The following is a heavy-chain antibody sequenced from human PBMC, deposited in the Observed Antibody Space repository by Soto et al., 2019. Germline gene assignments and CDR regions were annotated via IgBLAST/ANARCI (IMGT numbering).Heavy chain of an antibody. J-gene: IGHJ4*02. CDR3: ASQYITLDY. CDR1: GFTFSSYA. CDR2: IGTNAGST. V-gene: IGHV3-23*01. Sequence: EVQLLESGGGLVQPGGSLRLSCAASGFTFSSYAMNWVRQAPGKGLEWFSAIGTNAGSTNYADSVRGRFTISRDNSKNTVYLEMNSLRAEDTAVYYCASQYITLDYWGQGTLVTVSS. D-gene: IGHD3-10*01.